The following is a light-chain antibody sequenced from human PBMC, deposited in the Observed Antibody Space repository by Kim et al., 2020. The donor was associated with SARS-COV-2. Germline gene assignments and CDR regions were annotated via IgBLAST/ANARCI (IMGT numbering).Light chain of an antibody. J-gene: IGLJ3*02. CDR2: GKN. V-gene: IGLV3-19*01. Sequence: SSELTQDPAVSVALGQTVRITCQGDSLRSYYASWYQQKPGQAPVLVIYGKNNRPSGIPDRLSGSSSGKTASLPITGARAEDEADFSCNSRDSTGNNWVFG. CDR3: NSRDSTGNNWV. CDR1: SLRSYY.